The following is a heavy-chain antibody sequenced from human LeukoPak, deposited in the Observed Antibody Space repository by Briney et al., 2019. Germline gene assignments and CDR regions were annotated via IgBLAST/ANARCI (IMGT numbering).Heavy chain of an antibody. Sequence: ASVKVSCKASGYTFTGYYMHWVRQAPGQGLEWMGWINPNSGGTNYAQKFQGSVTMTRDTSISTAYMELSRLRSDDTAVYYCARAEDIVVVPAAIYWGQGTLVTVSS. D-gene: IGHD2-2*01. J-gene: IGHJ4*02. CDR2: INPNSGGT. CDR3: ARAEDIVVVPAAIY. V-gene: IGHV1-2*02. CDR1: GYTFTGYY.